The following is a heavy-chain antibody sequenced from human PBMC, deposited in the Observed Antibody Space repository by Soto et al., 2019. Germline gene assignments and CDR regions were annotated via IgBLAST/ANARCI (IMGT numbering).Heavy chain of an antibody. CDR3: ARDQQYSYVYYYYYYGMDV. V-gene: IGHV1-18*01. Sequence: GASVKVSCKASGYTFTSYGISWVRQAPGQGLEWMGWISAYNGNTNYAQKLQGRVTMTTDTSTSTAYMELRSLRPDDTAVYYCARDQQYSYVYYYYYYGMDVWGQGTTVTVSS. J-gene: IGHJ6*02. D-gene: IGHD5-18*01. CDR2: ISAYNGNT. CDR1: GYTFTSYG.